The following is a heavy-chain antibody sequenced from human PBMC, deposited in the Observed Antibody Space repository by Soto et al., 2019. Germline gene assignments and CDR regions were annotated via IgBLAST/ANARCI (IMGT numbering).Heavy chain of an antibody. CDR2: IYHSGST. D-gene: IGHD3-10*01. V-gene: IGHV4-4*02. J-gene: IGHJ5*02. CDR1: GGYIGSSNW. CDR3: ARVWITMVRGVKKDWCDP. Sequence: AATQSLTCTFSGGYIGSSNWWSWFRPTPLKGLEWIGEIYHSGSTNYNPSLKSRVTISVDKSKNQFSLKLSSVTAADTAVYYCARVWITMVRGVKKDWCDPWGQGTLVTVSA.